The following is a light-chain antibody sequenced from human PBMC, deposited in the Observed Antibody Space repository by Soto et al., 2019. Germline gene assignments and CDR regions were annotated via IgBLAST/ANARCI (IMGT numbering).Light chain of an antibody. J-gene: IGKJ3*01. V-gene: IGKV4-1*01. CDR2: WAS. Sequence: DIVMTQSPDSLAVSLGERATINCKSSQSVLYTSTNNNYLAWYQQKAGQPPKLLIYWASTRESGVPDRFSGSGSGTDFTITISSLQPEDVAVYYCQQYYSTPLFTFGPGTTVDIK. CDR1: QSVLYTSTNNNY. CDR3: QQYYSTPLFT.